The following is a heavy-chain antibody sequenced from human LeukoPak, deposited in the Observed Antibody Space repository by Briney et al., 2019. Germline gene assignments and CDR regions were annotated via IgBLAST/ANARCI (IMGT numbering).Heavy chain of an antibody. J-gene: IGHJ4*02. D-gene: IGHD1-14*01. Sequence: GGSLRLSCAASGFTFSSYAMHWVRQAPGKGLEYVSAISSNGGSTYYANSVKGRFTISRDNSKNTLYLQMGSLRAEDTAVYYCAKGHSAHGTGFDCWGQGTLVAVSS. CDR2: ISSNGGST. V-gene: IGHV3-64*01. CDR3: AKGHSAHGTGFDC. CDR1: GFTFSSYA.